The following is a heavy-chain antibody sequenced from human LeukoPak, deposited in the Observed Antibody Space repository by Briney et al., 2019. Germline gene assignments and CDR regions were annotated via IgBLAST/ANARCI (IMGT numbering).Heavy chain of an antibody. CDR1: GFTFSSYW. D-gene: IGHD5-18*01. CDR3: ARVRQLWLGVDY. CDR2: INSDGSST. V-gene: IGHV3-74*01. Sequence: GGSLRLSCAASGFTFSSYWMRWVRQAPGKGLVWVSRINSDGSSTSYADSVKGRFTISRDNAKNTLYLQMNSLRAEDTAVYYCARVRQLWLGVDYWGQGTLVTVSS. J-gene: IGHJ4*02.